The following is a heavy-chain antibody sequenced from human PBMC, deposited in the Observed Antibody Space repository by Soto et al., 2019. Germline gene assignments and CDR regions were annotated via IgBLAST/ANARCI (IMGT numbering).Heavy chain of an antibody. Sequence: SETLSLTCTVSGSSINSSGYYWVWIRQPPGKGLEWIGSMFYGVSTYYNPSLKSRVTVSVDTSKNQFSLNLRSVTAADAAVYYCARLPSRHLVGYWGQGTLVTVSS. V-gene: IGHV4-39*01. J-gene: IGHJ4*02. CDR2: MFYGVST. CDR3: ARLPSRHLVGY. D-gene: IGHD2-15*01. CDR1: GSSINSSGYY.